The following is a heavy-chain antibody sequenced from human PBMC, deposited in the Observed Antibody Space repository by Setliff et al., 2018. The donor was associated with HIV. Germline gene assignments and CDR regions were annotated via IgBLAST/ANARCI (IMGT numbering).Heavy chain of an antibody. V-gene: IGHV4-59*11. CDR1: GGSISSHY. J-gene: IGHJ4*02. Sequence: SETLSLTCSFSGGSISSHYWSWIRQTPGKGLEWIGTIYNAGRISYNPSLRSRVTFSVDTSKNQFSLNLRSVTAADTAVYYCARGGEGEFLWFGNFSYYIDYWGQGTLVTVSS. CDR3: ARGGEGEFLWFGNFSYYIDY. D-gene: IGHD3-10*01. CDR2: IYNAGRI.